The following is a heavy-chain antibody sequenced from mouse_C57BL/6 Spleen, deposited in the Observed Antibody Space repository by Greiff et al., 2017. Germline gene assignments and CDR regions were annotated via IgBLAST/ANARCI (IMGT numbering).Heavy chain of an antibody. CDR1: GYTFTSYW. CDR2: IHPSDSDT. J-gene: IGHJ4*01. CDR3: AIGRQLRTGLFYAMDY. Sequence: QVHVKQPGAELVKPGASVKVSCKASGYTFTSYWMHWVKQRPGQGLEWIGRIHPSDSDTNYNQKFKGKATLTVDKSSSTAYMQLSSLTSEDSAVYYCAIGRQLRTGLFYAMDYWGQGTSVTVSS. D-gene: IGHD3-2*02. V-gene: IGHV1-74*01.